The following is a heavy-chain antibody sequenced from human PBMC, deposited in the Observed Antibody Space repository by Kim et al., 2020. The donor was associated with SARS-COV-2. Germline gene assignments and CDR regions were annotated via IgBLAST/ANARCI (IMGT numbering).Heavy chain of an antibody. CDR1: GFTFSSYA. D-gene: IGHD3-16*02. J-gene: IGHJ6*02. Sequence: GGSLRLSCAASGFTFSSYAMHWVRQAPGKGLEWVAVISYDGSNKYYADSVKGRFTISRDNSKNTLYLQMNSLRAEDTAVYYCARDPMITFGGVIVRSYYYYGMDFWGQGTTVTVSS. V-gene: IGHV3-30*04. CDR3: ARDPMITFGGVIVRSYYYYGMDF. CDR2: ISYDGSNK.